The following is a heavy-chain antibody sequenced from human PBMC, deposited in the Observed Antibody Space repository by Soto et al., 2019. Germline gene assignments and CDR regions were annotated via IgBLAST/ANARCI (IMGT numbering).Heavy chain of an antibody. CDR3: ARSGIAAAGTPWYYFDY. CDR2: IYYSGST. V-gene: IGHV4-30-4*01. J-gene: IGHJ4*02. CDR1: GGSLSSGDYY. Sequence: KQSQTLSLTCTVSGGSLSSGDYYWSWIRQPPGKGLEWIGYIYYSGSTYYNPSLKSRVTISVDTSKNQFSLKLSSVTAADTAVYYCARSGIAAAGTPWYYFDYWGQGTLVTVSS. D-gene: IGHD6-13*01.